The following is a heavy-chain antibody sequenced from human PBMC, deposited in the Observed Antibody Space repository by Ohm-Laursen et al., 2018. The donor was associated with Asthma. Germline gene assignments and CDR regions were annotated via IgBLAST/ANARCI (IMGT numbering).Heavy chain of an antibody. V-gene: IGHV1-69*01. CDR3: ATGSSGYYGSGSYNY. CDR1: GGTFSSYA. CDR2: IIPIFGTA. Sequence: SSVKVSCKASGGTFSSYAISWVRQAPGQGLEWMGGIIPIFGTANYAQKFQGRVTITADESTSTAYMELSSLRSEDTAVYYCATGSSGYYGSGSYNYWGQGTLVTVSS. D-gene: IGHD3-10*01. J-gene: IGHJ4*02.